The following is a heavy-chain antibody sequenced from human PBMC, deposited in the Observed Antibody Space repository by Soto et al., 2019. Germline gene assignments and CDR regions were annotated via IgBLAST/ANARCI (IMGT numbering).Heavy chain of an antibody. Sequence: QVQLVQSGAEAKKPGASVKLSCRASGYTLTNYVIHWVRQAPGQKLEWMGWINGGNGNTKYSPKFQGRVTITRDTSASAAYMEVNSLTPEDTAVYYCAGPSGGGSSVAPDQWGQGTLVTVSS. D-gene: IGHD2-15*01. V-gene: IGHV1-3*01. CDR1: GYTLTNYV. CDR3: AGPSGGGSSVAPDQ. CDR2: INGGNGNT. J-gene: IGHJ4*02.